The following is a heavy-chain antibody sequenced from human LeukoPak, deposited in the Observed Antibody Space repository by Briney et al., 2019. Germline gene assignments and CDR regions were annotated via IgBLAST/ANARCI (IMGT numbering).Heavy chain of an antibody. V-gene: IGHV4-4*09. J-gene: IGHJ6*03. CDR2: IYTSGST. CDR3: ARLTEDYDFWSGPMRYYYYMDV. D-gene: IGHD3-3*01. Sequence: SETLSLTCTVSGGSTSSYYWSWIRQPPGKGLEWIGYIYTSGSTNYNPSLKSRVTISVDTSKNQFSLKLSSVTAADTAVYYCARLTEDYDFWSGPMRYYYYMDVWGKGTTVTVSS. CDR1: GGSTSSYY.